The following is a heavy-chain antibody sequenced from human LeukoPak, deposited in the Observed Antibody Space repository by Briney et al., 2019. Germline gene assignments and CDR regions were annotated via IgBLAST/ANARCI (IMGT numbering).Heavy chain of an antibody. D-gene: IGHD3-3*01. J-gene: IGHJ4*02. V-gene: IGHV3-23*01. CDR1: GFIFSNYA. CDR3: AKGGGVWSCYYYFDF. CDR2: ISNSADST. Sequence: PGGSLRLSCAASGFIFSNYAMCWVRQAPGKGLEWVSGISNSADSTYYADSVKGRFTISRDNSKNTLYLQMKSLRAEDTAVYYCAKGGGVWSCYYYFDFWGRGTLVTVSS.